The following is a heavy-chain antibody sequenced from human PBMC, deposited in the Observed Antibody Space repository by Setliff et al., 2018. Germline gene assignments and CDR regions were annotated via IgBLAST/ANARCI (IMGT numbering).Heavy chain of an antibody. J-gene: IGHJ4*02. CDR2: IKQDGSEK. D-gene: IGHD6-6*01. CDR3: ARGSSSYDY. V-gene: IGHV3-7*01. CDR1: GFTFSSYW. Sequence: PGESLKISCAASGFTFSSYWMSWVRQAPGKGLEWVANIKQDGSEKYYVDSVKGRFTISRDNAKNSLYLQMNSLRAEDTAVYYCARGSSSYDYWGQGTLVTVSS.